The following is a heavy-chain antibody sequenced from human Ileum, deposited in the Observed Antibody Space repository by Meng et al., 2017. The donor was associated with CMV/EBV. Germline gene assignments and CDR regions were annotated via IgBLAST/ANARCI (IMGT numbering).Heavy chain of an antibody. CDR1: GGSISTNSDY. CDR3: ARDRTVGPTPDGSLGA. D-gene: IGHD1-26*01. Sequence: ESGPGRVKPSETLPLTCTVSGGSISTNSDYWGWVRQPPGKGLEWIATVHYTGTTYYNPSLKSPVIISIDTSKNQFSLRLTSVTAADTAVYYCARDRTVGPTPDGSLGAWGQGTLVT. J-gene: IGHJ4*02. CDR2: VHYTGTT. V-gene: IGHV4-39*07.